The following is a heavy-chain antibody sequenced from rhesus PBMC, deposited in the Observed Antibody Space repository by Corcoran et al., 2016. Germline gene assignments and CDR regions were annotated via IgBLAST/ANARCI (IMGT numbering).Heavy chain of an antibody. Sequence: QVQLQESGPGLVKPSETLSPTCAASGYSIRRGYYWGWIRQPPGKGLEWMGSIYGSGGSNYLNPSLKSRVTLSVDTSKNQFSLKLSSVTAADTAVYYCARARYSGYSLGYWGQGVLVTVSS. CDR2: IYGSGGSN. D-gene: IGHD5-24*01. CDR1: GYSIRRGYY. V-gene: IGHV4S14*01. CDR3: ARARYSGYSLGY. J-gene: IGHJ4*01.